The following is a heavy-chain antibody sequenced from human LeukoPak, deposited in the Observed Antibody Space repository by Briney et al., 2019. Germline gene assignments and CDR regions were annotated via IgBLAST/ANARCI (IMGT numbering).Heavy chain of an antibody. D-gene: IGHD5-18*01. CDR1: GFTFSSYG. J-gene: IGHJ6*03. CDR2: ISYDGSNK. CDR3: ARHRRGYSYAYYYYMDV. Sequence: PGESLRLSCAASGFTFSSYGMHWVRQAPGKGLEWVAVISYDGSNKYYTDSVKGRFTISRDNSKNTLYLQMNSLRAEDTAVYYCARHRRGYSYAYYYYMDVWGKGTTVTVSS. V-gene: IGHV3-30*03.